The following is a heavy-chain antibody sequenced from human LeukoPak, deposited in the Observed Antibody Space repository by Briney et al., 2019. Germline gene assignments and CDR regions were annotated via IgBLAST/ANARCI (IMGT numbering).Heavy chain of an antibody. CDR1: GYTLTELS. V-gene: IGHV1-24*01. Sequence: ASVKVSCKVSGYTLTELSMHWERQAPGKGLEWMGGFDPEDGETIYAQKFQGRVTMTEDTSTDTAYMELSSLRSEDTAVYYCATVTYSGSYYGGFFDYWGQGTLVTVSS. J-gene: IGHJ4*02. D-gene: IGHD1-26*01. CDR3: ATVTYSGSYYGGFFDY. CDR2: FDPEDGET.